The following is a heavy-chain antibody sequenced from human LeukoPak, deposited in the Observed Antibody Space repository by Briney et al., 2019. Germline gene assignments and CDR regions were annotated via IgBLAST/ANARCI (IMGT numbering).Heavy chain of an antibody. V-gene: IGHV1-8*01. CDR3: ATAQHYDWNWFDP. D-gene: IGHD3-3*01. CDR1: GYTFTSYD. CDR2: MNPNSGNT. Sequence: ASVKVSCKASGYTFTSYDINWVRQATGQGLEWMGWMNPNSGNTGYAQKFQGRVTMTRNTSISTAYMELSSLRSEDTAVYYCATAQHYDWNWFDPWGQGTLVTVSS. J-gene: IGHJ5*02.